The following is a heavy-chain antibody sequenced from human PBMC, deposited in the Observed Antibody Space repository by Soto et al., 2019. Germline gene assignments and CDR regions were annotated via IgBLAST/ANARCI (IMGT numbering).Heavy chain of an antibody. Sequence: LRLSCGASGFTFSDNAMTWVRQAPGKGLEWVSSISDDGDSTYYADSVKGRFAVSRDNSKNTLFLHMNSLGAEDTAVYYCAKSLSTAVNYGLDVWGQGTSVTVSS. D-gene: IGHD2-2*01. CDR1: GFTFSDNA. CDR2: ISDDGDST. CDR3: AKSLSTAVNYGLDV. J-gene: IGHJ6*02. V-gene: IGHV3-23*01.